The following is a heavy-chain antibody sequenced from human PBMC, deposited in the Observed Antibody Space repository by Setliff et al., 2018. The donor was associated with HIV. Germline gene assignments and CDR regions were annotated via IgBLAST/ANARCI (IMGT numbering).Heavy chain of an antibody. D-gene: IGHD3-22*01. V-gene: IGHV1-2*02. J-gene: IGHJ3*02. Sequence: ASVKVSCKAFGYTFTGYYMHWVRQAPGQGLEWMGWINPNSGGTNYAQKFQGRVTMTRDTSISTAYMELSRLRSDDTAVYYCARDRYYDSSGYYWFDAFDIWGQGTMVTVSS. CDR1: GYTFTGYY. CDR2: INPNSGGT. CDR3: ARDRYYDSSGYYWFDAFDI.